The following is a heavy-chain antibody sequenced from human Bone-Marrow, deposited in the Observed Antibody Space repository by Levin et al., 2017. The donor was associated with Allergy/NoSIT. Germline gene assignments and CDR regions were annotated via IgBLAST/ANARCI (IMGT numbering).Heavy chain of an antibody. D-gene: IGHD2-2*01. CDR3: ARAGCRSTSCYADRYFDY. V-gene: IGHV3-7*04. CDR2: IKQDGSEK. J-gene: IGHJ4*02. Sequence: QPSETLSLTCAASGFTFSSYWMSWVRQAPGKGLEWVANIKQDGSEKYYVDSVKGRFTISRDNAKNSLYLQMNSLRAEDTAVYYCARAGCRSTSCYADRYFDYWGQGTLVTVSS. CDR1: GFTFSSYW.